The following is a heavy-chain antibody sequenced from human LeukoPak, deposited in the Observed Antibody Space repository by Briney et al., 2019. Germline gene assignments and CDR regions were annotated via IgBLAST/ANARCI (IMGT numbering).Heavy chain of an antibody. D-gene: IGHD1-26*01. V-gene: IGHV1-58*01. J-gene: IGHJ4*02. CDR2: IVVGSGNT. CDR1: GFTFTSSA. CDR3: ATDTFKKGATLPPLLRY. Sequence: VASVKVSCKASGFTFTSSAVQWVRQARGQRLEWIGWIVVGSGNTNYAQKFQERVTITRDMSTSTAYMELSSLRSEDTAVYYCATDTFKKGATLPPLLRYWGQGTLVTVSS.